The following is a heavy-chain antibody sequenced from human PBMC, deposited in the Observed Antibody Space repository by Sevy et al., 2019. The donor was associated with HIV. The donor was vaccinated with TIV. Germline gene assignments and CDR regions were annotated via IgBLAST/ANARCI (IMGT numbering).Heavy chain of an antibody. Sequence: QLGGSLRLSCAASGFTFSSYWMSWVRQAPGKGLEWVANIKQDGSEKYYVDSVKGRFTISRDNAKNSLYLQMNSLRAEDTAVYYCARDSRPIVVVRNYFDYWGQGTLVTVSS. V-gene: IGHV3-7*01. D-gene: IGHD2-2*01. CDR2: IKQDGSEK. CDR1: GFTFSSYW. J-gene: IGHJ4*02. CDR3: ARDSRPIVVVRNYFDY.